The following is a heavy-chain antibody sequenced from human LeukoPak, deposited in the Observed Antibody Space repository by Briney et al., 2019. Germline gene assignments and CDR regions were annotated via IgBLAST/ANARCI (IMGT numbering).Heavy chain of an antibody. J-gene: IGHJ5*02. CDR3: ARDEQDSSSWYARWFDP. D-gene: IGHD6-13*01. V-gene: IGHV1-69*01. CDR2: IIPIFGTP. CDR1: GGTFSSYT. Sequence: SVKVSCKASGGTFSSYTISWVRQAPGQGLEWMGGIIPIFGTPYYAQTFQGRVTITADESTSTAYMELSSLRSEDTAVYYCARDEQDSSSWYARWFDPWGQGTLVTVSS.